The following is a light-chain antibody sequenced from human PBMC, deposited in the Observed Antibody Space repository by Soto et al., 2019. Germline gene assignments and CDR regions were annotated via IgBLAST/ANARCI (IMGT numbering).Light chain of an antibody. CDR2: AAS. J-gene: IGKJ2*01. CDR3: QKYNSAPRTA. CDR1: QGISNY. Sequence: DIQMTQSPSSLSASVGDRVTITCRARQGISNYLAWYQQKPGKVPKLLIYAASTLQSGVPSRFSGSGSGTDFTLTISSLQPEDVATYYCQKYNSAPRTAFGQGTKLEIK. V-gene: IGKV1-27*01.